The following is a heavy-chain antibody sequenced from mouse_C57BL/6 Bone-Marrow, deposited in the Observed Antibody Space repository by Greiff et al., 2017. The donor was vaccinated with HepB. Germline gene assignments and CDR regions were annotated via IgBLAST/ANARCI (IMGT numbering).Heavy chain of an antibody. Sequence: VQGVESGAELARPGASVKMSCKASGYTFTSYTMHWVKQRPGQGLEWIGYINPSSGYTKYNQKFKDKATLTADKSSSTAYMQLSSLTSEDSAVYYCARGVYYAMDYWGQGTSVTVSS. J-gene: IGHJ4*01. V-gene: IGHV1-4*01. CDR2: INPSSGYT. CDR1: GYTFTSYT. CDR3: ARGVYYAMDY.